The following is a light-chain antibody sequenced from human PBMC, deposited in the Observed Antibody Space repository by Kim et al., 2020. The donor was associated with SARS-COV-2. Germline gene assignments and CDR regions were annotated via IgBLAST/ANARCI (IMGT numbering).Light chain of an antibody. CDR3: SSYTSSSTRV. CDR2: DVS. CDR1: SSNVGGYNY. V-gene: IGLV2-14*03. Sequence: GHAITISCPGTSSNVGGYNYVSWYQQHPGKAPKLMIYDVSNRPSGVSTRFSGSKSGNTASLTISGLQAEDEADYYCSSYTSSSTRVFGGGTQLTVL. J-gene: IGLJ7*01.